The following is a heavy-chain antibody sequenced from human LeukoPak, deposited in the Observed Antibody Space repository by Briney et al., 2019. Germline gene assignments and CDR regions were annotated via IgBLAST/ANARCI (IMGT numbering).Heavy chain of an antibody. CDR2: IYYSGST. Sequence: SETPSLTCTVSGGSISSYYWSWIRQPPGKGLEWIGYIYYSGSTNYNPSLKSRVTISVDTSKNQFSLKLSSVTAADTAVYYCARDSSTDYVWGSYRPGYFDYWGQGTLVTVSS. CDR1: GGSISSYY. J-gene: IGHJ4*02. D-gene: IGHD3-16*02. V-gene: IGHV4-59*01. CDR3: ARDSSTDYVWGSYRPGYFDY.